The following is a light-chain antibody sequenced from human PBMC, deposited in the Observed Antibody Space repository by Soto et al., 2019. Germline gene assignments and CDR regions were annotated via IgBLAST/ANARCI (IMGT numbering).Light chain of an antibody. CDR2: EVS. J-gene: IGLJ3*02. CDR1: SSDIGSYNY. V-gene: IGLV2-14*01. CDR3: SSYTRSSALR. Sequence: QSALTQPASVSGSPGQSITIACTGTSSDIGSYNYVSWYQQQAGKAPKLVIYEVSSRPSGISNRFSGSKSGNTASLTISGLQAEDEAYYYCSSYTRSSALRFGGGTKLTVL.